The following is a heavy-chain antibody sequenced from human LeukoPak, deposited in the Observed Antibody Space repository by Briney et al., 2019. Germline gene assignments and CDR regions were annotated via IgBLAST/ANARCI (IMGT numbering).Heavy chain of an antibody. J-gene: IGHJ4*02. Sequence: GWSLRFCCASSGLTSSSYAMCWGRKAPGKGLEWVSAISGSSGNTYYADSVKGRFTISRDNAKHTLYLQMNSLRAEDSGVYSCAKNLLYNGSFDYWGQGTLVTVSS. D-gene: IGHD1-26*01. CDR3: AKNLLYNGSFDY. V-gene: IGHV3-23*01. CDR2: ISGSSGNT. CDR1: GLTSSSYA.